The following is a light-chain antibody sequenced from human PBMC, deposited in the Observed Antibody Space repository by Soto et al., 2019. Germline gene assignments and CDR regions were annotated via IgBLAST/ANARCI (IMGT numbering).Light chain of an antibody. CDR2: DVS. Sequence: QSVLTQPASVSGSPGQSITTSCTGTRSDVGGYNYVSWYQQHPGKAPKLMIYDVSNRPSGVSNRFSGSKSGNTASLTISGLQAEDEADYYCSSYTSSSTLGFGTGTKVTVL. V-gene: IGLV2-14*01. CDR1: RSDVGGYNY. CDR3: SSYTSSSTLG. J-gene: IGLJ1*01.